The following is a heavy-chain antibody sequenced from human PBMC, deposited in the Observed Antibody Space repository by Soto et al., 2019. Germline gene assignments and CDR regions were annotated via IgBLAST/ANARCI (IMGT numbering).Heavy chain of an antibody. D-gene: IGHD6-19*01. CDR3: ARSVAVPGAHIDY. Sequence: SDTLSLTCTVSGGSISSSSYYWGWIRQPPGKGLEWLGYVYYTGSTNYSPSLRSRVSISVDTSKNEFSLRLSSVTAADTAVYFCARSVAVPGAHIDYWGQGTQVTVSS. J-gene: IGHJ4*02. CDR2: VYYTGST. V-gene: IGHV4-61*05. CDR1: GGSISSSSYY.